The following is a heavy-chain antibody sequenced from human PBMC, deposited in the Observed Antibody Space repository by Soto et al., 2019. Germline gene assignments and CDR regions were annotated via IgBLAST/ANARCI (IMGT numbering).Heavy chain of an antibody. CDR2: IKQDGSEK. Sequence: EVQLVESGGGLVQPGGSLRLSCAASGFTFSSYWMSWVRQAPGKGLEWVANIKQDGSEKYYVDSVKGRFTISRDNAKNSLYLQMHSLRAEDTAVYYCARHPLRYFAQAYYYGMDVWGQGTTVTVSS. CDR3: ARHPLRYFAQAYYYGMDV. D-gene: IGHD3-9*01. CDR1: GFTFSSYW. V-gene: IGHV3-7*03. J-gene: IGHJ6*02.